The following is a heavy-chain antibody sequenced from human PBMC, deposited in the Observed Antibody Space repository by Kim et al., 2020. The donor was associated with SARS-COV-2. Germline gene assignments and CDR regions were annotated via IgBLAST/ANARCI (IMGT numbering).Heavy chain of an antibody. Sequence: DSVTGRFTITRDNSKNTLYLQMSSLGAEDTAVYYCARAALDATAASFFDYWGQGALVTVSS. J-gene: IGHJ4*02. D-gene: IGHD6-25*01. CDR3: ARAALDATAASFFDY. V-gene: IGHV3-30*15.